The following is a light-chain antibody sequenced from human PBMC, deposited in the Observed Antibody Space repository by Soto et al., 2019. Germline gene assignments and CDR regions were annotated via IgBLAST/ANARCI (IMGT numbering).Light chain of an antibody. CDR1: GSDVGGCNY. J-gene: IGLJ1*01. CDR3: CSYTGSSSLYV. Sequence: QSALTQPASVSGSPGQSITISCTGTGSDVGGCNYVSWYQQSPGKAPKLMIYDVDNRPSGVSNRFSGSKSGNTASLTISGLQAEDEADYYCCSYTGSSSLYVFGTGTKLTVL. V-gene: IGLV2-14*01. CDR2: DVD.